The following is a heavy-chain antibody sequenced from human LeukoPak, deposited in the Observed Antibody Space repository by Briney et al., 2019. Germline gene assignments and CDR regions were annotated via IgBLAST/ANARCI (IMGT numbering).Heavy chain of an antibody. Sequence: GGPLRLSCAASGFTFSPYWMHWVRQAPGKGLVWVSRINGDGGSRNYADSVKGRFTISRDNAKNTLYLQMSSLRAEDTAEYYCASASSHRTAAGGDYWGQGTLVTVST. D-gene: IGHD6-13*01. CDR3: ASASSHRTAAGGDY. J-gene: IGHJ4*02. V-gene: IGHV3-74*01. CDR1: GFTFSPYW. CDR2: INGDGGSR.